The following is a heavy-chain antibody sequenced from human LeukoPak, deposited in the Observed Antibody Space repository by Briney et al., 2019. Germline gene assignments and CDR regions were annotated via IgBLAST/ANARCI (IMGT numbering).Heavy chain of an antibody. CDR3: ARDQKVGATPYFGMDV. Sequence: SVKVSCKASGGTFSSYAINWVRQAPGQGLEWMGRIIPMLGTVNYAQKFQGRVTIIADKFTSTAYMELSSLRSEDTAMYYCARDQKVGATPYFGMDVWGQGTTVTVSS. J-gene: IGHJ6*02. CDR2: IIPMLGTV. D-gene: IGHD1-26*01. V-gene: IGHV1-69*04. CDR1: GGTFSSYA.